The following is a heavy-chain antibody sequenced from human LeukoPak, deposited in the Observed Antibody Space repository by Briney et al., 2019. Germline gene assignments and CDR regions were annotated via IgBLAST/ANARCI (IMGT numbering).Heavy chain of an antibody. D-gene: IGHD1-26*01. CDR3: AMAVGATNHLDY. CDR2: MNTKSGNT. J-gene: IGHJ4*02. CDR1: GYTFTSDE. V-gene: IGHV1-8*02. Sequence: PWASVKVSCKTSGYTFTSDEINWVRQAPGQGLEGMGWMNTKSGNTGSAQKFQGRLTMTRNTSIVTAYMELTGLGSQDTAVYFCAMAVGATNHLDYWGQGTLVTVSS.